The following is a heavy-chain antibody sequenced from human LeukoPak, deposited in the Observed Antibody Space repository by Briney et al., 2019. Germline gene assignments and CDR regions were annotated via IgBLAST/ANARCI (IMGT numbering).Heavy chain of an antibody. CDR2: IYYSGST. CDR1: GGSISSSSYY. D-gene: IGHD2-15*01. V-gene: IGHV4-39*07. CDR3: ARRAAVRYYYYYMDV. Sequence: SETLSLTCTVSGGSISSSSYYWGWIRQPPGKGLERIGSIYYSGSTYYNPSLKSRVTISVDTSKNQFSLKLSSVTAADTAVYYCARRAAVRYYYYYMDVWGKGTTVTISS. J-gene: IGHJ6*03.